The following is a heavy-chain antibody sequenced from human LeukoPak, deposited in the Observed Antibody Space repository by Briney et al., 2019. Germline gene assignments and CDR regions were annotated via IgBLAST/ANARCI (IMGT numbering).Heavy chain of an antibody. V-gene: IGHV1-18*01. J-gene: IGHJ6*02. D-gene: IGHD2-15*01. Sequence: ASVKVSYKASGYTFTSYGISWVRQAPGQGLEWMGWISAYNGNTNYAQKLQGIVTMTTDTSTSTAYMELRSLRSDDTAVYYCARDPPRIVVVVAATNYYGMDVWGQGATVTVSS. CDR1: GYTFTSYG. CDR3: ARDPPRIVVVVAATNYYGMDV. CDR2: ISAYNGNT.